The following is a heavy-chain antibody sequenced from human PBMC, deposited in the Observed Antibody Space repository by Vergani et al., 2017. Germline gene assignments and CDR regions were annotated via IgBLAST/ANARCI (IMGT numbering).Heavy chain of an antibody. D-gene: IGHD2-15*01. V-gene: IGHV4-34*01. CDR3: ARAVAAWRYFDL. CDR2: INHSGST. J-gene: IGHJ2*01. Sequence: QVQLQQWGAGLLKPSETLSLTCAVYGGSFSGYYWSWIRQPPGKGLEWIGEINHSGSTNYNPSLKSRVPISVDTSKNQFSLKLSSVTAADTAVYYCARAVAAWRYFDLWGRGTLVTVSS. CDR1: GGSFSGYY.